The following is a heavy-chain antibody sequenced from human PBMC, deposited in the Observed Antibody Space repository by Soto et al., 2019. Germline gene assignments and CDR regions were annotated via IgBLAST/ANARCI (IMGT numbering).Heavy chain of an antibody. V-gene: IGHV1-2*02. CDR1: GYTFTDYH. J-gene: IGHJ5*02. Sequence: GASVKVSCKASGYTFTDYHIHWVRQAPGQGLEFMGWINANNGGAGSAQQFQGRVTVTRDTSITTVYMELSNLRSDDTAVYYCARSSGGVFGIIIEGSNWLAPWGQGSLVTVSS. D-gene: IGHD3-16*02. CDR3: ARSSGGVFGIIIEGSNWLAP. CDR2: INANNGGA.